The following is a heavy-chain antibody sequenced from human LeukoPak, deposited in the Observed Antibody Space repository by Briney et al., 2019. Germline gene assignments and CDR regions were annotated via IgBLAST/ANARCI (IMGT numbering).Heavy chain of an antibody. J-gene: IGHJ3*02. CDR1: GGSVSSRPHF. Sequence: SETLSLTCTVSGGSVSSRPHFWAWIRQTPGKGLGWIGTIYYTGSANYNPSLKSRVTMSVDTSKDHFSLNLSSVTATDTAVYFCVRLLGGYFAGNTFDIWGQGTVVNVSS. D-gene: IGHD3-9*01. CDR2: IYYTGSA. V-gene: IGHV4-39*02. CDR3: VRLLGGYFAGNTFDI.